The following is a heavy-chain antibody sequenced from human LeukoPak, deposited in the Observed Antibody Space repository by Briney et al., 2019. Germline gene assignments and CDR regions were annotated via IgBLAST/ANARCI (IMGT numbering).Heavy chain of an antibody. CDR3: ASRYDYSNYIDY. V-gene: IGHV4-39*01. CDR1: GGSISSSSYY. Sequence: PSETLSLTCTVSGGSISSSSYYWGWIRQPPGKGLEWIGTIYYSGSTYYNPSLKSRVTISVDTSKNQFSLKLGSVTAADTAVYYCASRYDYSNYIDYWGQGTLVTVSS. D-gene: IGHD4-11*01. J-gene: IGHJ4*02. CDR2: IYYSGST.